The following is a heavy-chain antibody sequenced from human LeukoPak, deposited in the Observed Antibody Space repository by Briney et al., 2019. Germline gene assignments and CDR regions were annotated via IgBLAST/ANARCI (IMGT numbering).Heavy chain of an antibody. J-gene: IGHJ4*02. V-gene: IGHV4-59*01. Sequence: SETLSLTCIVSNGSISTYYWSWIRQPPGKGLEWIGYIDYSGSTNYNPSLKSRVTMSLDTSKNHFSLRLSSVTAADSAVYYCAGVSRRHTLDYWGQGTLVTVSS. CDR1: NGSISTYY. CDR2: IDYSGST. CDR3: AGVSRRHTLDY.